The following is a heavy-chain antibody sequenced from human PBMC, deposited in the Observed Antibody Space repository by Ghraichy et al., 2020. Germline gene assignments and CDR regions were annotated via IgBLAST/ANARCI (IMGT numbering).Heavy chain of an antibody. J-gene: IGHJ4*02. CDR2: ISSSSSYI. CDR1: GFTFSSYS. V-gene: IGHV3-21*01. D-gene: IGHD3-22*01. CDR3: ARGYYYDSSGYYYENTPLDY. Sequence: LSLTCAASGFTFSSYSMNWVRQAPGKGLEWVSSISSSSSYIYYADSVKGRFTISRDNAKNSLYLQMNSLRAEDTAVYYCARGYYYDSSGYYYENTPLDYWGQGTLVTVSS.